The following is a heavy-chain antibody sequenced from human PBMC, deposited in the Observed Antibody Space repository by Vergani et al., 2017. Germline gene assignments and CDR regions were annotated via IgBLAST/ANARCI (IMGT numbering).Heavy chain of an antibody. CDR3: ANSPWAYRGYDPLGY. Sequence: EVQMVESGGGLVKPGGSLRLSCVASGFTFSHYSMNWVRQAPGKGLEWVSSISGNNDDVYYADSVKGRFTISRDNAKNSLYLDMSSLRAEDTAVYYCANSPWAYRGYDPLGYGGPGTLVTVSS. D-gene: IGHD5-12*01. J-gene: IGHJ4*02. CDR1: GFTFSHYS. V-gene: IGHV3-21*01. CDR2: ISGNNDDV.